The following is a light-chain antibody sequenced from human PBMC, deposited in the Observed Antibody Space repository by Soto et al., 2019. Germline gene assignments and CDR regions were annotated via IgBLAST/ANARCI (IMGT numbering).Light chain of an antibody. CDR3: LLSYSDARL. CDR2: DTS. CDR1: TGAVTGRHY. V-gene: IGLV7-46*01. J-gene: IGLJ3*02. Sequence: QAVVTQEPSLTVSPGGTVTLTCGSSTGAVTGRHYSYWFQQKPGQAPRTLIYDTSNKHSWTPARFSGSLLGGKAALTLSGAQPEDEAEYYCLLSYSDARLFGGGTKLTVL.